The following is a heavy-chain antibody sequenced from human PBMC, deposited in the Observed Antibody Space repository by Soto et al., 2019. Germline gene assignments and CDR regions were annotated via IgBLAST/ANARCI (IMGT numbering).Heavy chain of an antibody. CDR3: AKVIRRDAYGAFDV. Sequence: PGGSLRLSCAASGFTFNTYAMTWVRRSPGKGLEWVSSISLTGGSVYDADSVKGRFTISRDNSKNILYLQMTSLRVEDTAKYFCAKVIRRDAYGAFDVWGQGTMVTVSS. D-gene: IGHD4-17*01. CDR2: ISLTGGSV. J-gene: IGHJ3*01. V-gene: IGHV3-23*01. CDR1: GFTFNTYA.